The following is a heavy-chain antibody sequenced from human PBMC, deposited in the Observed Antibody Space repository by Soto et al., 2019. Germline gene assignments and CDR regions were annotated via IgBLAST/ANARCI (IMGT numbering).Heavy chain of an antibody. V-gene: IGHV3-7*01. CDR3: AREGGKRYYYYGMDV. CDR1: GFTFSSYW. Sequence: GSLRLSCAASGFTFSSYWMSWVRQAPGKGLEWVANIKQDGSENYYVDSVRGRFTISRDNAKNSLYLQMNSLRAEDTAVYYCAREGGKRYYYYGMDVWGQGTTVTVS. J-gene: IGHJ6*02. CDR2: IKQDGSEN.